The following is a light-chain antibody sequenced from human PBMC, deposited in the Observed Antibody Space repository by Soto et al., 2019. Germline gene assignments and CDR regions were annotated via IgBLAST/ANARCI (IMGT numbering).Light chain of an antibody. CDR3: SSYTSSNTLV. V-gene: IGLV2-14*01. CDR1: SSDVGAYNY. J-gene: IGLJ2*01. CDR2: EVS. Sequence: QYALTQPASVSGSPGQSITISCTGTSSDVGAYNYVSWYQQQPGKAPKLMIFEVSDRPSGVSNRFSVSKSGNTASLTISGLQAEDEADYYCSSYTSSNTLVFGGGTKLTVL.